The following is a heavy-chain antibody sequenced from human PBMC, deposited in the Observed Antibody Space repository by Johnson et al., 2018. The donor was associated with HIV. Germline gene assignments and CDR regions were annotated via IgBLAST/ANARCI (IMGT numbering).Heavy chain of an antibody. J-gene: IGHJ3*02. CDR1: GFTFSSYA. CDR3: AKVFSSWPPDSRDAFNI. V-gene: IGHV3-30*04. Sequence: QVQLVESGGGVVQPGRSLRLSCAASGFTFSSYAMHWVRQAPGKGLEWVAVISYDGSNKYYADSVKGRFTISRDNSYNTLYLQMNSLRAEDTAVYYCAKVFSSWPPDSRDAFNIWGQGTMVIVSS. CDR2: ISYDGSNK. D-gene: IGHD3-22*01.